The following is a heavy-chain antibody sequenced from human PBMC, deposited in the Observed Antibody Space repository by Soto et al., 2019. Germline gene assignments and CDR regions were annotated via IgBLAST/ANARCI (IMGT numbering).Heavy chain of an antibody. Sequence: SETLSLTCTVSGDSISGGASFWSWIRQPPGKGLEWIANVYYSGSSYYNPSLKSRLTISVDTTKNQFSLQLKSMTAADTAVYYCAKLSCTSSTCYFPGWFDPWGQGTLVTVSS. CDR3: AKLSCTSSTCYFPGWFDP. CDR1: GDSISGGASF. J-gene: IGHJ5*02. V-gene: IGHV4-31*02. D-gene: IGHD2-2*01. CDR2: VYYSGSS.